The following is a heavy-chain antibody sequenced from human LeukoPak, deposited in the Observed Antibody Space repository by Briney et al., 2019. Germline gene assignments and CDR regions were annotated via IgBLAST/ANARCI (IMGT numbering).Heavy chain of an antibody. V-gene: IGHV1-24*01. CDR1: GYTLTELS. Sequence: ASVKVSCKVSGYTLTELSMHWVRQAPGKGLEWMGGFDPEDGETIYAQKFQGRVTMTEDTSTDTAYMELSSLRSEDTAVYYCATVFDYYDSSGYSTGDYWGQGTLVTVSS. J-gene: IGHJ4*02. CDR2: FDPEDGET. D-gene: IGHD3-22*01. CDR3: ATVFDYYDSSGYSTGDY.